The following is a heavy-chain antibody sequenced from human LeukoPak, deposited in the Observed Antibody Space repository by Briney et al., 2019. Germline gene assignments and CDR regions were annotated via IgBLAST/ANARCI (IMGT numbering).Heavy chain of an antibody. CDR1: GGSISSGSYY. CDR2: IYTSGST. CDR3: ARDQGYCSSTSCSRFDP. V-gene: IGHV4-61*02. Sequence: SETLSLTCTVSGGSISSGSYYWSWIRQPAGKGLEWIGRIYTSGSTNYNPSLKSRVTIPVDTSKNQFSLKLSSVTAADTAVYYCARDQGYCSSTSCSRFDPWGQGTLVTVSS. D-gene: IGHD2-2*01. J-gene: IGHJ5*02.